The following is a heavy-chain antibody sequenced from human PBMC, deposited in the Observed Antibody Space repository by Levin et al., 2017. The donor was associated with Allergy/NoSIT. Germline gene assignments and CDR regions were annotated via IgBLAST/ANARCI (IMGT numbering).Heavy chain of an antibody. CDR3: AKGSSGWRY. V-gene: IGHV3-23*01. D-gene: IGHD6-19*01. Sequence: GGSLRLSCAASGFTFSSYSMSWVRQAPGKGLEWVSGISDSGGSTYHADSVKGRFTISRDNSKNTLFLQMNSLRAEDTAVYYCAKGSSGWRYWGQGTLVTVSS. CDR2: ISDSGGST. J-gene: IGHJ4*02. CDR1: GFTFSSYS.